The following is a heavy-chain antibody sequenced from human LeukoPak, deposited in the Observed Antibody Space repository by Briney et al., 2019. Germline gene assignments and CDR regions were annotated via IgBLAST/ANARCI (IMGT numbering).Heavy chain of an antibody. CDR3: AKDRENGYSSSWFDY. V-gene: IGHV3-30*18. J-gene: IGHJ4*02. D-gene: IGHD6-13*01. CDR2: ISYDGSNK. Sequence: GGSLRLSCAVSGFPFTTYNMNWVRQAPGKGLEWVAVISYDGSNKYYADSVKGRFTISRDNSKNTLYLQMNSLRAEDTAVYYCAKDRENGYSSSWFDYWGQGTLVTVSS. CDR1: GFPFTTYN.